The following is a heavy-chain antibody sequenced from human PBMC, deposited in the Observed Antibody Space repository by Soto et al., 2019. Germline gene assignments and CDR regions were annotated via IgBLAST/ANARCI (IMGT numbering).Heavy chain of an antibody. J-gene: IGHJ4*02. CDR3: ARAAYYGASAPLGY. Sequence: GGSLTLSCAASEFTVSSNYMSWVRQAPGKGLEWVSVIHSGGSTYYADSVKGRFTISRDSSKNTLYLQMNSLRAEDTAVYYCARAAYYGASAPLGYWGQGALVTVAS. D-gene: IGHD3-9*01. V-gene: IGHV3-66*01. CDR2: IHSGGST. CDR1: EFTVSSNY.